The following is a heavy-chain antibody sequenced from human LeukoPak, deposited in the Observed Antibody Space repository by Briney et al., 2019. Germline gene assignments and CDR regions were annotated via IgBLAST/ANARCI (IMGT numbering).Heavy chain of an antibody. Sequence: GGSLRLSCAASGFTFSSYGIHWVRQAPGKGLEWVALISYDGSNKYYVDSVKGRFTISRDNSKNTVFLQMNSLRAEDTAVYYCAKGAAAQGSFDYWGQGTLVTVSS. V-gene: IGHV3-30*18. CDR1: GFTFSSYG. D-gene: IGHD2-2*01. CDR2: ISYDGSNK. CDR3: AKGAAAQGSFDY. J-gene: IGHJ4*02.